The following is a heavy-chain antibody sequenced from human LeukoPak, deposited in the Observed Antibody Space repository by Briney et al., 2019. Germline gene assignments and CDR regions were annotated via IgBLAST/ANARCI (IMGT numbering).Heavy chain of an antibody. J-gene: IGHJ6*03. V-gene: IGHV1-8*01. Sequence: ASVKVSCKASGYTFTSYDINWVRQAPGQGLEWMGWMNPNSGNTVYAQKFQGRVTMTRNSSISTAYMELSSLRSEDTPVYYCARAPEWGKSNYYYYMDVWGKGTTVTVSS. D-gene: IGHD1-26*01. CDR1: GYTFTSYD. CDR2: MNPNSGNT. CDR3: ARAPEWGKSNYYYYMDV.